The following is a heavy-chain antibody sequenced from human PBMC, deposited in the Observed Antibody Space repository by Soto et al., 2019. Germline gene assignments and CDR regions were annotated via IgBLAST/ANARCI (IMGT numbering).Heavy chain of an antibody. CDR3: ASGDLLSWAS. Sequence: QVQLVQSGAEVKKPGASVKVSCKASGYTFTGYYMHWVRQAPGQGLEWMGWSNPNSGGTNDAQTFQGWVTMTRDTSISTAYMELSMLRSDDTAVYYCASGDLLSWASWGQGTLVTVSS. V-gene: IGHV1-2*04. J-gene: IGHJ5*02. CDR1: GYTFTGYY. CDR2: SNPNSGGT. D-gene: IGHD1-26*01.